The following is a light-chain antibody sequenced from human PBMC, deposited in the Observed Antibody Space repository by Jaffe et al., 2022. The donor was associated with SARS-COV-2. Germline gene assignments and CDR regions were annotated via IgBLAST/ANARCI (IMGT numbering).Light chain of an antibody. CDR2: QHS. J-gene: IGLJ1*01. V-gene: IGLV3-1*01. Sequence: SYELTQPPSVSVSPGQTASITCSGDKLGDKYACWYQQKPGQSPVLVIYQHSKRPSGIPERFSGSNSGNTATLTISGTQAMDEADYYCQAWDSSTALVFGTGTKVTVL. CDR3: QAWDSSTALV. CDR1: KLGDKY.